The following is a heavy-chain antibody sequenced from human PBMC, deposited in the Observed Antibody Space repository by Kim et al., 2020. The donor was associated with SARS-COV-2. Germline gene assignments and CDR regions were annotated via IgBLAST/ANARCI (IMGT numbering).Heavy chain of an antibody. D-gene: IGHD1-26*01. J-gene: IGHJ3*02. CDR2: IYHSGST. V-gene: IGHV4-30-2*01. Sequence: SETLSLTCAVSGGSISSGGYSWSWIRQPPGKGLEWIGYIYHSGSTYYNPSLKSRVTISVDRSKNQFSLKLSSVTAADTAVYYCARRPLAGGNAFDIWGQGTMVTVSS. CDR3: ARRPLAGGNAFDI. CDR1: GGSISSGGYS.